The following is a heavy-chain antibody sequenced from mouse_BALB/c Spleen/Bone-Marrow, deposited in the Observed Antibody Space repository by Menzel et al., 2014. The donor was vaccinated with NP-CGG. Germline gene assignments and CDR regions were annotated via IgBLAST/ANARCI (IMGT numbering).Heavy chain of an antibody. CDR1: GFTFNTYA. J-gene: IGHJ4*01. CDR3: VRHMDY. Sequence: EVNVVESGGGLVQPKGSLKLPCAASGFTFNTYAMNWVRQAPGKGLEWVARIRSKSNNYATYYADSVKDRFTISRDDSQSMLYLQMNNLKTEDTAMYYCVRHMDYWGQGTSVTVSS. V-gene: IGHV10-1*02. CDR2: IRSKSNNYAT.